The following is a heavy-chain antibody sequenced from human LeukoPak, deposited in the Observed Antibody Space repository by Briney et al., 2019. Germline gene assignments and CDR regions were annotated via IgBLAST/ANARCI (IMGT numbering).Heavy chain of an antibody. CDR3: ASGYSYGYVDY. D-gene: IGHD5-18*01. Sequence: PSETLSLTCTVSGGSISSYFWAWIRQPPGAGLEWIGYIYYSGSTNYNPSLKSRVTISVDTSKNQFSLKLSSVTAADTAVYYCASGYSYGYVDYWGQGTLVTVSS. J-gene: IGHJ4*02. V-gene: IGHV4-59*08. CDR1: GGSISSYF. CDR2: IYYSGST.